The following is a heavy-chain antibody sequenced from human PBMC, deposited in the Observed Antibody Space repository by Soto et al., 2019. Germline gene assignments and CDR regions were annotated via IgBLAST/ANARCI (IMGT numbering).Heavy chain of an antibody. Sequence: EVQVSESGGGLVQPGGSLRLSCVGSGFTFGDSAMSWVRQAPGKGLEWVAAISGSGGRTYYAASVRGRFTISRDNTKNTLLFQMNSLRAEGAAVYYCTNEGRASGPYVDSWGQGTLVTVSS. CDR3: TNEGRASGPYVDS. V-gene: IGHV3-23*01. CDR2: ISGSGGRT. J-gene: IGHJ5*01. CDR1: GFTFGDSA.